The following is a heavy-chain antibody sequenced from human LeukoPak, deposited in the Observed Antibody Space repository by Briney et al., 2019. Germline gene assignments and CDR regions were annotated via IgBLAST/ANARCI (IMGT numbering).Heavy chain of an antibody. CDR2: IGGRDGGT. CDR1: GFIFSNYA. CDR3: ARWGDYDILTGYYDSDY. Sequence: GASLRLSCAASGFIFSNYAMSWVRQAPGKGLEWVSAIGGRDGGTYYADSVNGRFTVSRDDPKNPLYLKMKTMTVEDTAVYYCARWGDYDILTGYYDSDYWGHGTLVTVSS. J-gene: IGHJ4*01. D-gene: IGHD3-9*01. V-gene: IGHV3-23*01.